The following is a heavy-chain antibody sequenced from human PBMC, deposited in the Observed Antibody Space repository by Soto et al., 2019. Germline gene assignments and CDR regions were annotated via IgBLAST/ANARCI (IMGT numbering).Heavy chain of an antibody. D-gene: IGHD1-26*01. V-gene: IGHV3-48*02. CDR1: GFTFSSYS. CDR2: ISSSSSTI. J-gene: IGHJ6*02. Sequence: GGSLRLSCAASGFTFSSYSMNWVRQAPGKGLEWVSYISSSSSTIYYADSVKGRFTISRDNAKNSLYLQMNSLRDEDTAVYYCARDIATNYYYGMDVWGQGTTVTVSS. CDR3: ARDIATNYYYGMDV.